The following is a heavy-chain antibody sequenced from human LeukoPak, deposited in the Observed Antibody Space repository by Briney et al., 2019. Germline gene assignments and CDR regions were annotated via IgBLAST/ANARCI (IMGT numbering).Heavy chain of an antibody. CDR3: ARVRGPASDWYYYDSSGYSGYYFDY. V-gene: IGHV4-30-2*01. CDR2: IYHSGST. CDR1: GGSISSGGYS. J-gene: IGHJ4*02. Sequence: PSQTLSLTCAVSGGSISSGGYSWSWIRQPPGKGLEWIGYIYHSGSTYYNPSLKSRVTISVDRSKNQFSLKLSSVTAADTAVYYCARVRGPASDWYYYDSSGYSGYYFDYWGQGTLVTVSS. D-gene: IGHD3-22*01.